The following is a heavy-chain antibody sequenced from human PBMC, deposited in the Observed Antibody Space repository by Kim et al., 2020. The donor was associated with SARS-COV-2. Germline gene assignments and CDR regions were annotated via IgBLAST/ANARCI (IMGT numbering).Heavy chain of an antibody. CDR2: IIPIFGTA. CDR1: GGTFSSYA. D-gene: IGHD3-16*01. Sequence: SVKVSCKASGGTFSSYAISWVRQAPGQGLEWMGGIIPIFGTANYAQKFQGRVTITADESTSTAYMELSSLRSEDTAVYYCAREFGGDGYTKSAYDAFDIWGQGTMVTVSS. V-gene: IGHV1-69*13. CDR3: AREFGGDGYTKSAYDAFDI. J-gene: IGHJ3*02.